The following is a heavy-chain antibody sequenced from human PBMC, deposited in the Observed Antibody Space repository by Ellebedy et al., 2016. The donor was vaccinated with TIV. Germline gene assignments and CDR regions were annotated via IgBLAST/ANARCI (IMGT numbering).Heavy chain of an antibody. CDR2: ISDSAART. CDR3: VSTVTFY. J-gene: IGHJ4*03. D-gene: IGHD4-17*01. CDR1: GSTFSTYA. V-gene: IGHV3-23*01. Sequence: GESLKISCAASGSTFSTYAMSWVRQAPGKGLEWVSAISDSAARTYYADSVKGRFTISRDNSGEMLFLQMNTLRAEDTAVYYCVSTVTFYWGHGTLVTVSS.